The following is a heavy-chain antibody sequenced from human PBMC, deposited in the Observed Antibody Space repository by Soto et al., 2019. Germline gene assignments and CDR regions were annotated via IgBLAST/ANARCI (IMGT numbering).Heavy chain of an antibody. CDR2: ISAYNGNT. CDR3: ARVGAVAGLVGDAFDI. Sequence: PGESLKISCKASGYTFTSYGISWVRQAPGQGLEWMGWISAYNGNTNYAQKLQGRVTMTTDTSTSTAYMELRSLRSDDTAVYYCARVGAVAGLVGDAFDIWGQGTMVTVSS. CDR1: GYTFTSYG. D-gene: IGHD6-19*01. V-gene: IGHV1-18*01. J-gene: IGHJ3*02.